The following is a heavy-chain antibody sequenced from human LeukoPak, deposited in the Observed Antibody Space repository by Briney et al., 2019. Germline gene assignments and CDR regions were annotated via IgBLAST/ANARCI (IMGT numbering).Heavy chain of an antibody. D-gene: IGHD3-10*01. CDR2: INHSRST. J-gene: IGHJ4*02. CDR1: GGSFSGYY. Sequence: SETLSLTCAVYGGSFSGYYWSWIRQPPGKGLEWIGEINHSRSTNYNPSLKSRVTISVDTSKNQFSLKLSSVTAADTAVYYCARDGWGVYFDYWGQGTLVTVSS. CDR3: ARDGWGVYFDY. V-gene: IGHV4-34*01.